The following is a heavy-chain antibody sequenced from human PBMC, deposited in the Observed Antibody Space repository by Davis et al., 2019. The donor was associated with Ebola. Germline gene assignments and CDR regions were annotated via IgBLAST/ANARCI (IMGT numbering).Heavy chain of an antibody. CDR1: CITSSNYW. Sequence: GESLNTSCAASCITSSNYWMSWVRQAPGKRLEWVANITQDGSEKYYVDSVKGRFTISRDNAKNSLYLQMNSLRAEDTAVYYCARKSTCFDYWGQGTRVTVSS. D-gene: IGHD5/OR15-5a*01. CDR2: ITQDGSEK. J-gene: IGHJ4*02. V-gene: IGHV3-7*03. CDR3: ARKSTCFDY.